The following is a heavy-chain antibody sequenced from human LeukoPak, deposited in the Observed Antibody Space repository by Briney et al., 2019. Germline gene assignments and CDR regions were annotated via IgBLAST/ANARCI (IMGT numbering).Heavy chain of an antibody. V-gene: IGHV1-18*01. CDR1: GYTFTSYG. CDR2: ISAYNGNT. CDR3: ARENGYCSGGSCYSGVDDWFDP. Sequence: ASVKVSCKASGYTFTSYGISWVRQAPGQGLEWMGWISAYNGNTNYAQKLQGRVTMTTDTSTSTAYMELRSLRSDDTAVYYCARENGYCSGGSCYSGVDDWFDPWGQGTLVTVSS. J-gene: IGHJ5*02. D-gene: IGHD2-15*01.